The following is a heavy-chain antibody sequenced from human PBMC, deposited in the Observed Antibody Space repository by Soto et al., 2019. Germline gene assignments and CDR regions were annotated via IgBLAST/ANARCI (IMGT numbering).Heavy chain of an antibody. J-gene: IGHJ4*02. D-gene: IGHD2-2*01. CDR3: ERGEVGSSTSCYPY. CDR2: IYYSGST. CDR1: GGSISSGGYY. Sequence: QVQLQESGPGLVKPSQTLSLTCTVSGGSISSGGYYWSWIRQHPGKGLEWIGYIYYSGSTYYNPSLKSRVTISVDTSKNQFSLKLSSVTAADTAVYYCERGEVGSSTSCYPYWGQGTLVTVSS. V-gene: IGHV4-31*03.